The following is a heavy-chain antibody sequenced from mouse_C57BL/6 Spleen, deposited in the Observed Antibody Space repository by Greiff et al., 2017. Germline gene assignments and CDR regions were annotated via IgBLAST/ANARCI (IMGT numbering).Heavy chain of an antibody. CDR3: ARAPYDYDGSGFAY. V-gene: IGHV1-18*01. Sequence: EVQLQQSGPELVKPGASVKIPCKASGYTFTDYNMDWVKQSHGKSLEWIGDINPNNGGTIYNQKFKGKATLTVDKSSSTAYMELRSLTSEDTAVYYCARAPYDYDGSGFAYWGQGTLVTVSA. CDR2: INPNNGGT. CDR1: GYTFTDYN. D-gene: IGHD2-4*01. J-gene: IGHJ3*01.